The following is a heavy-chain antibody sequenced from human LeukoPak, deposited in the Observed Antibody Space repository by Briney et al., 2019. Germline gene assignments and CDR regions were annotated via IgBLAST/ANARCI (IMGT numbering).Heavy chain of an antibody. CDR3: ARDLNYYFDY. CDR1: GYTFTNYY. J-gene: IGHJ4*03. D-gene: IGHD1-7*01. CDR2: INPSVGTT. Sequence: GASVKVSCKASGYTFTNYYIHWVRQAPGQGLAWMGTINPSVGTTRSAQGRVTMTTDTSTSTAYMELRSLGSDDTAVYYCARDLNYYFDYWGQGTMVTVSS. V-gene: IGHV1-46*01.